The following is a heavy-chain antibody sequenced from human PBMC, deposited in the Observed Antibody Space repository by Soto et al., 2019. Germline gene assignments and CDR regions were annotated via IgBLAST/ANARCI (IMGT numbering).Heavy chain of an antibody. CDR2: IYYSGST. CDR3: ARVGGSGWNFDS. Sequence: PSETLSLTCTVSGGSISSYYWSWIRQPPGKGLEWIGYIYYSGSTNYNPSLKSRVTISVDTSKNQFSLKLNSMTAADTAIYYCARVGGSGWNFDSWGQGILVPVSS. CDR1: GGSISSYY. V-gene: IGHV4-59*01. D-gene: IGHD6-19*01. J-gene: IGHJ4*02.